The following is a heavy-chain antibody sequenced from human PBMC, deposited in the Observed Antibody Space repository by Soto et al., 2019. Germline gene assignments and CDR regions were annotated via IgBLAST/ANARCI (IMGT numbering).Heavy chain of an antibody. D-gene: IGHD1-26*01. J-gene: IGHJ4*02. CDR1: GYTFRNFG. CDR3: ARENSYGDY. Sequence: QIQLLQSGAEVKKPGASVKVTCKASGYTFRNFGISWVRQAPGQGLEWMGWISAYNANANYAQKFQGRLTMTADTSTSTAYMELRSLRSDDTAVYYCARENSYGDYWGQGTLVTVSS. CDR2: ISAYNANA. V-gene: IGHV1-18*01.